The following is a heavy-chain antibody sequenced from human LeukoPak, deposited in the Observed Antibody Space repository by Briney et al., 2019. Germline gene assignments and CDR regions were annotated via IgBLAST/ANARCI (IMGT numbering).Heavy chain of an antibody. CDR1: GFTFSDYY. V-gene: IGHV3-11*05. J-gene: IGHJ6*04. Sequence: PGGSLRLSCAASGFTFSDYYMSWICQAPGKGLEWVSYISTTSTYTNYADSVKGRFTISRDNSKNTLYLQMNSLRAEDTAVYYCAKAGYCSGGSCYLGYYGMDVWGKGTTVTVSS. CDR2: ISTTSTYT. CDR3: AKAGYCSGGSCYLGYYGMDV. D-gene: IGHD2-15*01.